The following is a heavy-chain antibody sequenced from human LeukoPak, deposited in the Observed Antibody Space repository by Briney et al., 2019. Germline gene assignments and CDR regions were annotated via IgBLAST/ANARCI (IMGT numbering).Heavy chain of an antibody. Sequence: PGGSLRLSCAASGFTFSSYWMTWVRQAPGKGLEWVANIKQDGSEEYYIDSVKGRFTSSRDNAKNTLYLEMNSLRAEDTAVYYCARGGTNLYSGSYPYDYWSQGTLVTVSS. CDR3: ARGGTNLYSGSYPYDY. CDR1: GFTFSSYW. D-gene: IGHD1-26*01. J-gene: IGHJ4*02. CDR2: IKQDGSEE. V-gene: IGHV3-7*01.